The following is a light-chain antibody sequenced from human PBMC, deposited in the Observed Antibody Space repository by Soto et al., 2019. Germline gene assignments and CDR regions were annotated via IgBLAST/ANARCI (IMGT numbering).Light chain of an antibody. CDR3: SSFAGSRVV. V-gene: IGLV2-8*01. J-gene: IGLJ2*01. Sequence: QSALTQPPSASGSPGQSVTISCTGTSSDVGGYNYVSWYQQHPGKAPKLMIYEVIKRPSGVPDRFSGSKSGNTASLTVSGLQAEEEAHYYCSSFAGSRVVFGGGTKLTVL. CDR2: EVI. CDR1: SSDVGGYNY.